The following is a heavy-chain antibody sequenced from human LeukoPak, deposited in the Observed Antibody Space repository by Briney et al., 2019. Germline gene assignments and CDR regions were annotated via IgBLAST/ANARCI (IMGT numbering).Heavy chain of an antibody. D-gene: IGHD5-24*01. CDR1: GYTFTGYY. CDR2: INPNTGGA. Sequence: ASVKVSCKASGYTFTGYYMNWVRQAPGQGLEWLGRINPNTGGANFAQSFQGRVTMTRDTSITTAYMELSRLRSDDTAVYYCARVGDGLNDAFDIWGQGTMVTVSS. J-gene: IGHJ3*02. CDR3: ARVGDGLNDAFDI. V-gene: IGHV1-2*06.